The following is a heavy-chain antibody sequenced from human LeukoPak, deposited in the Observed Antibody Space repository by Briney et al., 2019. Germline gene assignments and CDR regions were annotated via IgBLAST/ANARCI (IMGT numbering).Heavy chain of an antibody. V-gene: IGHV4-59*12. CDR3: ARDTAVAGTDY. J-gene: IGHJ4*02. CDR1: GGSISSYY. CDR2: IYHSGST. Sequence: SETLSLTCTVSGGSISSYYWSWIWQPPGKGLEWIGYIYHSGSTNYNPSLKSRVTIAVDTSKNQFSLKLSSVTAADTAVYYCARDTAVAGTDYWGQGTLVTVSS. D-gene: IGHD6-19*01.